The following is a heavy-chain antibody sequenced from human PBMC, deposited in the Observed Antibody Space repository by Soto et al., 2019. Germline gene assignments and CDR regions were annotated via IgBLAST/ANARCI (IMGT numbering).Heavy chain of an antibody. D-gene: IGHD5-12*01. Sequence: GGSLRLSCSASGFTFSAYAMFWVRRAPGKGLEYVSSIISNGGSTYYADSVRDRFTISRDNSKNTLSLQMSSLRAEDTAVYHCVKGYRRGIFGSHAFDCWGQGILVTVSS. CDR2: IISNGGST. V-gene: IGHV3-64D*08. CDR1: GFTFSAYA. CDR3: VKGYRRGIFGSHAFDC. J-gene: IGHJ4*02.